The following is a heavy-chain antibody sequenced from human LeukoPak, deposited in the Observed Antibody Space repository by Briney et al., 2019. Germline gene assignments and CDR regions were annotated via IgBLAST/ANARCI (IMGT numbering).Heavy chain of an antibody. V-gene: IGHV4-4*07. CDR1: GGSISSYY. D-gene: IGHD1-26*01. CDR2: IYTSGST. Sequence: PSETLSLTCTVSGGSISSYYWSWIRQPAGKGLEWIGRIYTSGSTNYNPSLKSRVTMSVDTSTNQFSLKLSSVTAADTAVYYCARVGSGSYFGAFDIRGQGTMVTVSS. J-gene: IGHJ3*02. CDR3: ARVGSGSYFGAFDI.